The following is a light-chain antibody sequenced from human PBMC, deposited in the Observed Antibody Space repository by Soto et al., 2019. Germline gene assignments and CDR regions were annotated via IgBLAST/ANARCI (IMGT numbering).Light chain of an antibody. CDR3: QQYDSYWT. Sequence: IQMTQSPSTLSASVGDRVSITCRASQNANSRLAWYQQKPGKAPKLLIYDASTLESGVPSRFSGSGSGTEFTLTISSLQPDDFATYYCQQYDSYWTFGQGTKV. CDR2: DAS. J-gene: IGKJ1*01. V-gene: IGKV1-5*01. CDR1: QNANSR.